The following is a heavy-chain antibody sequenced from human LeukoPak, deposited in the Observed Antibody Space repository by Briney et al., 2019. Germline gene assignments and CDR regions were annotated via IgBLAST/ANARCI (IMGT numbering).Heavy chain of an antibody. CDR2: INPNSGGT. CDR3: ARGDGIVVVPAAIYYY. V-gene: IGHV1-2*02. CDR1: GYTFTGYY. J-gene: IGHJ4*02. D-gene: IGHD2-2*01. Sequence: GASVKVSCKASGYTFTGYYMHWVRQAPGQGLEWMGWINPNSGGTNYAQKFQGRVTMTRDTSISTAYMELSRLRSDDTAVYYCARGDGIVVVPAAIYYYWGQGTLVTVSS.